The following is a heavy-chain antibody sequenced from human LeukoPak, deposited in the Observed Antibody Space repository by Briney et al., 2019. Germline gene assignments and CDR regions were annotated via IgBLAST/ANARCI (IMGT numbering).Heavy chain of an antibody. Sequence: ASVRVSCKTSGYTFTNYDINWVRQATGQGLEWMGWMNPNSGNTGYAQKFQGRVTMTRNTSISTAYMELSSLRSEDTAVYYCARGFSIFGVIQFDPWGQGTLVTVSS. V-gene: IGHV1-8*01. CDR2: MNPNSGNT. J-gene: IGHJ5*02. CDR3: ARGFSIFGVIQFDP. D-gene: IGHD3-3*01. CDR1: GYTFTNYD.